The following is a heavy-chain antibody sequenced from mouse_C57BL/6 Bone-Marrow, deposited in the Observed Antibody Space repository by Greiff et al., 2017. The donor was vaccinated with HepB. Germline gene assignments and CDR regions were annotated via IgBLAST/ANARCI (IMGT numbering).Heavy chain of an antibody. CDR2: INYDGSST. CDR3: ARHFHSYWYFDV. J-gene: IGHJ1*03. CDR1: GFTFSDYY. V-gene: IGHV5-16*01. Sequence: EVHLVESEGGLVQPGSSMKLSCTASGFTFSDYYMAWVRQVPEKGLEWVANINYDGSSTYYLDSLKSRFIISRDNAKNILYLQMSSLKSEDTATYYCARHFHSYWYFDVWGTGTTVTVSS.